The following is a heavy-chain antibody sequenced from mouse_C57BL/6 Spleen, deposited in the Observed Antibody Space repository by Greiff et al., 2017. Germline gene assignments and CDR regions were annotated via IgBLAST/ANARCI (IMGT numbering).Heavy chain of an antibody. CDR1: GYAFSSYW. Sequence: VQLQESGAELVKPGASVKISCKASGYAFSSYWMNWVKQRPGKGLEWIGQIYPGDGDTTYNGKFKGKATLTADKSSSTAYMQLSSLTSEDSAVYFCARSGDTAQATFDYWGQGTTLTGSS. CDR3: ARSGDTAQATFDY. D-gene: IGHD3-2*02. J-gene: IGHJ2*01. CDR2: IYPGDGDT. V-gene: IGHV1-80*01.